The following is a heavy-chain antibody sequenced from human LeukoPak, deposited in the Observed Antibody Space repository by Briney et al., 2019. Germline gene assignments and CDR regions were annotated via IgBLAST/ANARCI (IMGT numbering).Heavy chain of an antibody. J-gene: IGHJ4*02. CDR2: ISGSGGNT. CDR3: AKGSSYYYDSSGYYGSEY. V-gene: IGHV3-23*01. Sequence: GGSLRLSCAASGFTFSSYVMSWVRQAPGKGLEWVSSISGSGGNTYYADSVKGRFTISRDNSKHTLYLQMNSLRAEDTALYYCAKGSSYYYDSSGYYGSEYWGQGTLVTVSS. D-gene: IGHD3-22*01. CDR1: GFTFSSYV.